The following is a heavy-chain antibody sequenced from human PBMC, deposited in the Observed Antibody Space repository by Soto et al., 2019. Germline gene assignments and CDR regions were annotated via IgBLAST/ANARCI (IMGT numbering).Heavy chain of an antibody. Sequence: SETLSLTCAVYGGXFSGXYWXXIRQPPGTGLEWIGEINHSGSTNYNPSLKSRVTISVDTSKNQFSLKLTSVTAADTAVYYCARDKITGLFDYWGQGTLVTVSS. CDR3: ARDKITGLFDY. V-gene: IGHV4-34*01. CDR1: GGXFSGXY. D-gene: IGHD2-8*02. J-gene: IGHJ4*02. CDR2: INHSGST.